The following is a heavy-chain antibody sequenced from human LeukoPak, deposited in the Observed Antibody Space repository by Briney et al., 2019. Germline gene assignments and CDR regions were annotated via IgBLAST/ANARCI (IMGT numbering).Heavy chain of an antibody. CDR1: GGSISSYY. CDR2: IYYSGST. D-gene: IGHD6-19*01. Sequence: SETLSLTCTVSGGSISSYYWSWIRQPPGKGLGWIGYIYYSGSTNYNPSLKSRVTISVDTSKNQFSLKLSSVTAADTAVYYCARFLIAVAGSGGNWFDPWGQGTLVTVSS. J-gene: IGHJ5*02. V-gene: IGHV4-59*01. CDR3: ARFLIAVAGSGGNWFDP.